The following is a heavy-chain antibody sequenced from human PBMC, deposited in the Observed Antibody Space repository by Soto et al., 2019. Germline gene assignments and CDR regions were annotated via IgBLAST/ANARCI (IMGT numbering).Heavy chain of an antibody. J-gene: IGHJ4*02. CDR1: GLNFSDNW. CDR3: SRGHKVDT. Sequence: GGSLRLSCAASGLNFSDNWMNWVRQAPGKCLEWVWRIKSKPDGSATDYAAPVRGRFTLSRDDSKTTVFLQIHSIRLEATGVYYCSRGHKVDTWGQGXLVTVYS. V-gene: IGHV3-15*01. D-gene: IGHD3-22*01. CDR2: IKSKPDGSAT.